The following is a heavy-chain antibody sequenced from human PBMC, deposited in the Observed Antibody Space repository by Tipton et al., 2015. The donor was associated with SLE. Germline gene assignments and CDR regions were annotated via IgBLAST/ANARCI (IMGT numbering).Heavy chain of an antibody. J-gene: IGHJ6*02. CDR3: AREWVTMVQGVQGGMDV. V-gene: IGHV4-31*03. Sequence: TLSLTCTVSGGSISSGGYYWSWIRQHPGKGLEWIGYIYYSGSTYYNPSLKSRVTISVDTSKNQFSLKLSSVTAADTAVYYCAREWVTMVQGVQGGMDVWGQVTTVTVSS. CDR2: IYYSGST. CDR1: GGSISSGGYY. D-gene: IGHD3-10*01.